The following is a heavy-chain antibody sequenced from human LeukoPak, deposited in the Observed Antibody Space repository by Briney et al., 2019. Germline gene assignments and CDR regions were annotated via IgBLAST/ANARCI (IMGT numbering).Heavy chain of an antibody. CDR3: ARGNYYGSGSYI. CDR1: GYSISSGYY. Sequence: SETLSLTCTVSGYSISSGYYWGWIRQPPGKGLEWIGSFYYSGTTYYNPSLKSRVTISVDTSKNQFSLKLSSVTAADTAVYYCARGNYYGSGSYIWGQGTMVTVSS. CDR2: FYYSGTT. D-gene: IGHD3-10*01. J-gene: IGHJ3*02. V-gene: IGHV4-38-2*02.